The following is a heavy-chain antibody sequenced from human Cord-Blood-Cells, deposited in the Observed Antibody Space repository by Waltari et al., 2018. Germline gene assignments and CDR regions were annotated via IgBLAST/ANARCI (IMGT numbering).Heavy chain of an antibody. V-gene: IGHV4-38-2*02. CDR2: IYHSGIT. J-gene: IGHJ4*02. Sequence: QVQLQESGPGLVKPSETLSLTCTVSGYSISSGYYWGGIRQPPGKGLEWLGSIYHSGITYYTPYRKSRVTLSVDTSKNQFSLKLSSVTAADTAVYSCARVGGFGSGSYYFDYWGQGTLVTVSS. CDR1: GYSISSGYY. CDR3: ARVGGFGSGSYYFDY. D-gene: IGHD3-10*01.